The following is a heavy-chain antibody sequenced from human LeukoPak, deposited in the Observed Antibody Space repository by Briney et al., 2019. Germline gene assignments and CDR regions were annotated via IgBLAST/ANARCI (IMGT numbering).Heavy chain of an antibody. CDR1: GFTFSSYE. J-gene: IGHJ4*02. CDR3: ARDYN. V-gene: IGHV3-7*01. CDR2: IKPDGRET. Sequence: GGSLRLSCAASGFTFSSYEMNWVRQAPGKGLEWVANIKPDGRETYYVDSVKGRFTISRGNAKSSLYLQMNSLRAEDTAVYYCARDYNLGQGTLVTVSS.